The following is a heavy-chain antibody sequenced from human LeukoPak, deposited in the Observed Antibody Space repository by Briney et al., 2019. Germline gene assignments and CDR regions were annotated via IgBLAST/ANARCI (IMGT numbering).Heavy chain of an antibody. V-gene: IGHV4-38-2*02. CDR2: IYHSGST. CDR3: ARDFNYYGSESFWFDP. D-gene: IGHD3-10*01. CDR1: GYSIRSGYY. J-gene: IGHJ5*02. Sequence: SETLSLTCADSGYSIRSGYYWGWIRQPPRTPLEWIGSIYHSGSTYYNPSLKSRVTISVDTSKNQFSLKLSSVTAADTYVYYCARDFNYYGSESFWFDPRGQGTLVTVSS.